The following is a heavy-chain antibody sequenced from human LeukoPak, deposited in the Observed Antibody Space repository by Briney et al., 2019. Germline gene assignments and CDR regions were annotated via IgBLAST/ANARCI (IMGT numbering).Heavy chain of an antibody. CDR2: IYYSGST. V-gene: IGHV4-31*03. D-gene: IGHD3-9*01. CDR1: GGSISSGGYY. Sequence: SQTLSLTCTVSGGSISSGGYYWSWIRQHPGKGLEWIGYIYYSGSTYCNPSLKSRVTISVDTSKNQFSLKLSSVTAADTAVYYCARDRYDILTGSGHDAFDIWGQGTMVTVSS. J-gene: IGHJ3*02. CDR3: ARDRYDILTGSGHDAFDI.